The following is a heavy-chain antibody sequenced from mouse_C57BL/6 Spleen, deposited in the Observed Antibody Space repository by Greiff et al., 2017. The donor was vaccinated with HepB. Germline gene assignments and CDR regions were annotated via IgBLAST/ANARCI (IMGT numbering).Heavy chain of an antibody. V-gene: IGHV1-50*01. D-gene: IGHD2-4*01. CDR1: GYTFTSYW. CDR2: IDPSDSYT. J-gene: IGHJ4*01. Sequence: VQLQQPGAELVKPGASVKLSCKASGYTFTSYWMQWVKQRPGQGLGWTGEIDPSDSYTNYNQKFKGKATLTVDTSSSTAYMQLSSLTSEDSAVYYCARYYDYDGGTYYAMDYWGQGTSVTVSS. CDR3: ARYYDYDGGTYYAMDY.